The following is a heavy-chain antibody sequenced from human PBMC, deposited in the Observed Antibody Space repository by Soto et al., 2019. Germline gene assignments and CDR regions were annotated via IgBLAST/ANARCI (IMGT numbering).Heavy chain of an antibody. CDR3: ARVVRFFGGHAGY. J-gene: IGHJ4*02. Sequence: QVLLVQSGADWKKPGASLKVSCKTLGYPSTKSDINGVRQAPGKGLEWMGWMNTNTGNTGYAQKFQGRVTMTRDTSISTAYMELRRLRSEDTAVYYCARVVRFFGGHAGYWGQGTLVTVSS. D-gene: IGHD3-3*01. CDR2: MNTNTGNT. CDR1: GYPSTKSD. V-gene: IGHV1-8*01.